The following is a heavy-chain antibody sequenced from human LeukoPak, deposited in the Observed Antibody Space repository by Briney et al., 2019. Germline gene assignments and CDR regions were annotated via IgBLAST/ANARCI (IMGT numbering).Heavy chain of an antibody. J-gene: IGHJ4*02. D-gene: IGHD2-21*01. CDR1: GFTFTNYG. Sequence: GSLRLSCAASGFTFTNYGMHWVRQASGKGLEWVGRIRTKATSYDAAYAASVKGRFAISRDDSKNTAYLQMNSLKTEDTAMYYCSSEGCGATGCYTNDYWGQGTLVTVSS. V-gene: IGHV3-73*01. CDR3: SSEGCGATGCYTNDY. CDR2: IRTKATSYDA.